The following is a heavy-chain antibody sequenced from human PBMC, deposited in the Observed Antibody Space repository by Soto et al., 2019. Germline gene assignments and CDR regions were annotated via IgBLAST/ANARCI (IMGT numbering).Heavy chain of an antibody. Sequence: QVQLQESGPGLVKPSQTLSLTCTVSGGSINSGGYHWSWIRQHPGKGLEWIGYIYYSGSTSYNPSLKSRLTISIDTSKNQFSLNLSSVTAADTAVYYCARDRGDYCSGGSCYRHWYFDLWGRGTLVTVSS. V-gene: IGHV4-31*03. D-gene: IGHD2-15*01. J-gene: IGHJ2*01. CDR1: GGSINSGGYH. CDR2: IYYSGST. CDR3: ARDRGDYCSGGSCYRHWYFDL.